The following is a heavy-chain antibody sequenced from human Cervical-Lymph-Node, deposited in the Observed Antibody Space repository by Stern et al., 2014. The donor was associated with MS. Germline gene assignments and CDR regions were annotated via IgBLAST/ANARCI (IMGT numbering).Heavy chain of an antibody. V-gene: IGHV3-33*01. D-gene: IGHD3-16*01. CDR2: IWYDGTEE. CDR3: ARRRSLLGPYAMDV. CDR1: GFTFENYG. Sequence: VQLVESGGGVVQPGRSLRLSCAASGFTFENYGMHWVRPAPGKGLEWVATIWYDGTEEYYTDSVKGRFTIFRDNSKRILYLQMNRLRAEDTAVYYCARRRSLLGPYAMDVWGQGTPVIVSS. J-gene: IGHJ6*02.